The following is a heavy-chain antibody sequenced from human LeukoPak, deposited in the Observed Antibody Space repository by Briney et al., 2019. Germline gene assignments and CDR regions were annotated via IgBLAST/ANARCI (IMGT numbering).Heavy chain of an antibody. Sequence: PGGSLRLSCSASGFTFSMSAMHWARQGPGKGLQYVSAISSNGGSTYYADSVKGRFTISRDNSKNTLHLQMSSLRPEDTAVYYCVGVRWFGGSNWFDPWGQGTLVTVSS. CDR1: GFTFSMSA. CDR3: VGVRWFGGSNWFDP. J-gene: IGHJ5*02. CDR2: ISSNGGST. D-gene: IGHD3-10*01. V-gene: IGHV3-64D*09.